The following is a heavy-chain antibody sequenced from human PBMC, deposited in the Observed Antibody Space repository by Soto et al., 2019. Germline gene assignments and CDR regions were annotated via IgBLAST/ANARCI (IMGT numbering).Heavy chain of an antibody. V-gene: IGHV3-43*01. J-gene: IGHJ4*02. CDR1: GFTFDDYT. Sequence: EVHLVESGGVVVQLGGSLRLSCAASGFTFDDYTMQWVRQAPGKGLEWVSLISWDGGSPYYADSVKGRFTISRDNTNNSLYLQMISLRTEDTALYYCAKGDGASYCSSTSCSIDYWGQGTLVTVSS. CDR2: ISWDGGSP. D-gene: IGHD2-2*01. CDR3: AKGDGASYCSSTSCSIDY.